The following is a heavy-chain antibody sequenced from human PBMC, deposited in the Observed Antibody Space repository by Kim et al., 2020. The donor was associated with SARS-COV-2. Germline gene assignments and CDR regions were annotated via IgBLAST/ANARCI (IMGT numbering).Heavy chain of an antibody. V-gene: IGHV4-34*01. D-gene: IGHD2-2*01. J-gene: IGHJ5*02. Sequence: KSRVTISVDTSKNQFSLKLSSVTAADTAVYYCARNIVVVPAAMEGNWFDPWGQGTLVTVSS. CDR3: ARNIVVVPAAMEGNWFDP.